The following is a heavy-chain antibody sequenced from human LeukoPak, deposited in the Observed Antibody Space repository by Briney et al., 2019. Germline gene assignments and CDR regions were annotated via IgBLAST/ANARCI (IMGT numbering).Heavy chain of an antibody. CDR2: ISYDGSNK. V-gene: IGHV3-30*18. J-gene: IGHJ4*02. D-gene: IGHD5-18*01. CDR1: GFAFSSYG. CDR3: AKDQIQLWLGSVDY. Sequence: GGSLRLSCAASGFAFSSYGMHWVRQAPGKGLEWVAVISYDGSNKYYADSVKGRFTISRDNSKNTLYLQMNSLRAEDTAVYYCAKDQIQLWLGSVDYWAREPWSPSPQ.